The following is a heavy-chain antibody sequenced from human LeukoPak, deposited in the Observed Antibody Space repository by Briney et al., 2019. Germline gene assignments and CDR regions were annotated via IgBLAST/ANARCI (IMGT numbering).Heavy chain of an antibody. CDR1: GFTFSSYA. J-gene: IGHJ4*02. CDR2: ISGSGGST. D-gene: IGHD6-6*01. Sequence: GGSLRLSCAASGFTFSSYAMSWVRQAPGKGLEWVSAISGSGGSTYYADSVKGRFTISRDNSKNTLYLQMNTLRAEDTAVYYGAKSLSPPYPHSSSWDYWGQGTLVTVSS. V-gene: IGHV3-23*01. CDR3: AKSLSPPYPHSSSWDY.